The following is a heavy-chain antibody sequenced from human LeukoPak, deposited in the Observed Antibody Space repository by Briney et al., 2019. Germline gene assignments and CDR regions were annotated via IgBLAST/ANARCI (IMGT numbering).Heavy chain of an antibody. J-gene: IGHJ4*02. Sequence: PSETLSLTCTVSGGPINNYHWSWIRQPPGKGLEWIGHISYSGSTSYHPSLQSRVTISLDTSKNQFSLQLSSVTAADTATYYCARVGGYGDSDYWGQGTLVTVSS. V-gene: IGHV4-59*01. CDR3: ARVGGYGDSDY. CDR1: GGPINNYH. D-gene: IGHD4-17*01. CDR2: ISYSGST.